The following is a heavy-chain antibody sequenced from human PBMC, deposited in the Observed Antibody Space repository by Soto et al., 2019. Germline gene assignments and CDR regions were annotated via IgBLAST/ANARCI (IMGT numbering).Heavy chain of an antibody. CDR1: GFTFSSYG. Sequence: PGGSLRLSCAASGFTFSSYGMHWVRQAPGKGLEWVAVISYDGSNKYYADSVKGRFTISRDNSKNTLYLQMNSLRAEDTAVYYCAKGPIFGVADAFDIWGQGTMVTVSS. J-gene: IGHJ3*02. D-gene: IGHD3-3*01. CDR3: AKGPIFGVADAFDI. V-gene: IGHV3-30*18. CDR2: ISYDGSNK.